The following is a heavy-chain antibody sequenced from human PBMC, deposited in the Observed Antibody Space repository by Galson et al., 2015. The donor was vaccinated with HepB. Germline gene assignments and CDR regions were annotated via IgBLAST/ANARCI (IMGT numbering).Heavy chain of an antibody. V-gene: IGHV3-23*01. J-gene: IGHJ5*02. CDR3: AKDPGIVVLSRRGSAWFDP. CDR1: GFTFSSYA. D-gene: IGHD2-2*01. CDR2: ISDSGGST. Sequence: SLRLSCAASGFTFSSYAMSWVRQAPGKGLEWVSDISDSGGSTYYADSVKGRFTISRDNSKNTLYLQMNSLRAEDTAVYYCAKDPGIVVLSRRGSAWFDPWGQGTLVTVSS.